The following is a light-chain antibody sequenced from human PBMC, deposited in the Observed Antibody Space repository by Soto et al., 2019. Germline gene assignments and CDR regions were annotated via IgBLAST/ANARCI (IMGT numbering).Light chain of an antibody. CDR3: QQSYSTPIS. Sequence: DIRMTQSPSSLSASVGATVTITCRASQSISSHLNWYQQKPGKAPNLLMYTASNLQSGVPSRFSGSGSGTDFTLTISSLQPEDFATYYCQQSYSTPISFGQGTRLENK. J-gene: IGKJ5*01. CDR1: QSISSH. V-gene: IGKV1-39*01. CDR2: TAS.